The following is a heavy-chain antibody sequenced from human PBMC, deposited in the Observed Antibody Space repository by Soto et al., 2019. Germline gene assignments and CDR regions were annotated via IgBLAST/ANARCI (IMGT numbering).Heavy chain of an antibody. D-gene: IGHD6-19*01. CDR2: IKQDGSEK. CDR1: GFTFSRCW. V-gene: IGHV3-7*01. CDR3: ARDALDWLVPNPFIQH. J-gene: IGHJ1*01. Sequence: GGSMRLSCAASGFTFSRCWMSWFRQAPGKGLEWVANIKQDGSEKYYVDSVKGRFTISGDNAKNSLYLQMNSRRAEDTAVYYCARDALDWLVPNPFIQHWGQGTLVTVSS.